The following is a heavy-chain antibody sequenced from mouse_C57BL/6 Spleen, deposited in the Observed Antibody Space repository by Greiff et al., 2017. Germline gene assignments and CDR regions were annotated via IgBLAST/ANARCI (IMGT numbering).Heavy chain of an antibody. CDR3: ARGGYYGSSPYYYAMDY. V-gene: IGHV1-64*01. Sequence: VQLQQPGAELVKPGASVTLSCKASGYTFTSYWMHWVKQRPGQGLEWIGMIHPNSGSTNYNEKFKSKATLTVDKSSSTAYMQLSSLTSEDSAVYYCARGGYYGSSPYYYAMDYWGQGTSVTVSS. CDR1: GYTFTSYW. J-gene: IGHJ4*01. CDR2: IHPNSGST. D-gene: IGHD1-1*01.